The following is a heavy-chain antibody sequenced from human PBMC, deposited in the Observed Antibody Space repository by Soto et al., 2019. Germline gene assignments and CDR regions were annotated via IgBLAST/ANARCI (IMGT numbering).Heavy chain of an antibody. V-gene: IGHV3-23*01. CDR2: ISASGDFT. CDR1: GFNFKTYA. Sequence: EVHLLQSGGGLVQPGGSLRLSCAASGFNFKTYAMTWVRQAPGKGLEWVSSISASGDFTYYADSVEGRSTISRDNSKNTLSLTINGLRAEDTSIYYCAKEASPEETEATIWDPDVFDVWGQGTQVTVSS. CDR3: AKEASPEETEATIWDPDVFDV. D-gene: IGHD5-12*01. J-gene: IGHJ3*01.